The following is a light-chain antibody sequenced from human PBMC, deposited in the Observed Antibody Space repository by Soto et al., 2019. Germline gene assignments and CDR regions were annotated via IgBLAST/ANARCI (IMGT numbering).Light chain of an antibody. Sequence: EIVMTQSPATLSVSPGERVTLSCRASHSISSNLAWYQQKPGQAPSLLMYGTSTRATGIPARFSGSGSGTEFTLTISSLQSEDFAVYYCQQYNTWSSITFGQGTRLEIK. V-gene: IGKV3-15*01. J-gene: IGKJ5*01. CDR1: HSISSN. CDR2: GTS. CDR3: QQYNTWSSIT.